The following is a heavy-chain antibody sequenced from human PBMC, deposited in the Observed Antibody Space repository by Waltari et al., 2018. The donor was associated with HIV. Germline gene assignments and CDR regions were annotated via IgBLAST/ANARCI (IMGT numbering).Heavy chain of an antibody. CDR2: VNPNRGNT. D-gene: IGHD2-21*02. Sequence: QVQLVQSGAEMKEPGASVKVSCKASGYIFTRYDMNWVRQARGQGPEWLVAVNPNRGNTGYAQNFQGRLHMTMNTPTSTAYMELSNLKSEDTSVYYGSRRLACPDCYSEMDSWGQGPLITVSS. V-gene: IGHV1-8*01. CDR1: GYIFTRYD. CDR3: SRRLACPDCYSEMDS. J-gene: IGHJ4*02.